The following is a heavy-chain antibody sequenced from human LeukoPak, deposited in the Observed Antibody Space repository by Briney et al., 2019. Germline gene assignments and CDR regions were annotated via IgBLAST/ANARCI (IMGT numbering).Heavy chain of an antibody. D-gene: IGHD1-1*01. Sequence: GGSLRLSCAASGFTFSRYWMSWVRQAPGKGLEWVANIKQDGSEKYYVDSVKGRFTISRDNAKNSLYQQRNSLRAEDTAVYYCARGGGDNWNDYFDYWGQGTLVTVSS. J-gene: IGHJ4*02. V-gene: IGHV3-7*03. CDR3: ARGGGDNWNDYFDY. CDR2: IKQDGSEK. CDR1: GFTFSRYW.